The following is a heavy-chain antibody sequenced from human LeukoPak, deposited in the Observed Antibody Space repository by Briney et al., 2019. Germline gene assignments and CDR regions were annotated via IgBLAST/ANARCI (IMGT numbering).Heavy chain of an antibody. D-gene: IGHD3-10*01. CDR1: GFTFSSYG. J-gene: IGHJ6*03. V-gene: IGHV3-30*02. CDR2: IRYDGSNK. CDR3: AKSYGSGIYYYYMDV. Sequence: AGSLRLSCAASGFTFSSYGMHWVRQAPGKGLEWLAFIRYDGSNKYYADSVKGRFTISRDNSKNTLYLQMNSLRAEETAVYYCAKSYGSGIYYYYMDVWGKGTTVTVSS.